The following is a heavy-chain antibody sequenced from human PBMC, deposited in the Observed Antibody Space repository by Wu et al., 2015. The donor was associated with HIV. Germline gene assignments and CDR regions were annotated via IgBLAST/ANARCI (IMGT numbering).Heavy chain of an antibody. D-gene: IGHD3-10*01. CDR2: IIPFFGTT. V-gene: IGHV1-69*05. J-gene: IGHJ3*02. CDR3: AVLSVGSTFDI. Sequence: QVQLVQSGAEVKKPGSSVKVSCKASGDTFSRFGINWVRQAPGQGLEWMGAIIPFFGTTNYAQKFQGRVTITTDESATTAYMELSSLRSDDTAVYYCAVLSVGSTFDIWGQGTMVTVSS. CDR1: GDTFSRFG.